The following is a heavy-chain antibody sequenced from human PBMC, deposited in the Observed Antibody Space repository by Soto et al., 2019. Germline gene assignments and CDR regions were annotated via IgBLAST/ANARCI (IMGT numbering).Heavy chain of an antibody. V-gene: IGHV2-5*01. Sequence: GSGPTLVNPTQTLTLTCTFSGFSLSTSGVGVGWIRQPPGKALEWLALIYWNDDKRYSPSLKSRLTITKDTSKNQVVLTMTNMDPVDTATYYCAHSSKVVPAASNWFDPWGQGTLVTVSS. D-gene: IGHD2-2*01. CDR1: GFSLSTSGVG. J-gene: IGHJ5*02. CDR3: AHSSKVVPAASNWFDP. CDR2: IYWNDDK.